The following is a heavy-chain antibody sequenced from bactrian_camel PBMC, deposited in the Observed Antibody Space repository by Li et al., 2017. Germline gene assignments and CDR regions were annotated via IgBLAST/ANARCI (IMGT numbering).Heavy chain of an antibody. D-gene: IGHD5*01. CDR1: GFTFSNYA. Sequence: VQLVESGGGLVQPGGSLRLSCVGSGFTFSNYAITCVRQAPGKGLEWVSVINSDGSSTYYADSMKGRFTISRDNAKNTMYLQMNNLKDDDTALYYCATHGGIGQGTQVTV. CDR2: INSDGSST. J-gene: IGHJ4*01. V-gene: IGHV3S40*01.